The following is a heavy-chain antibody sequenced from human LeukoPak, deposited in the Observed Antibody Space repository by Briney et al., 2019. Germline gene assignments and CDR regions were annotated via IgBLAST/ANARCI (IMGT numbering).Heavy chain of an antibody. CDR2: IYHSGST. Sequence: SETLSLTCAVSGGSISSSNWWSWVRPPPGKGLEWIGEIYHSGSTNYNPSLKSRVTISVDKSKNQFSLKLSSVTAADTAVYYCARVGYCSGGSCYRPHFDYWGQGTLVTVSS. D-gene: IGHD2-15*01. J-gene: IGHJ4*02. CDR3: ARVGYCSGGSCYRPHFDY. CDR1: GGSISSSNW. V-gene: IGHV4-4*02.